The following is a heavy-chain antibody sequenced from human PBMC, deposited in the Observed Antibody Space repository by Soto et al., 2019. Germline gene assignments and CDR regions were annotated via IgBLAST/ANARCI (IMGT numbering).Heavy chain of an antibody. D-gene: IGHD6-6*01. CDR3: ARDRGGIAARRILYYFDY. CDR1: GFTFSSYA. V-gene: IGHV3-30-3*01. J-gene: IGHJ4*02. CDR2: ISYDGSNK. Sequence: GSLRLSCAASGFTFSSYAMHWVRQAPGKGLEWVAVISYDGSNKYYADSVKGRFTISRDNSKNTLYLQMNSLRAEDTAVYYCARDRGGIAARRILYYFDYWGQGTLVTVSS.